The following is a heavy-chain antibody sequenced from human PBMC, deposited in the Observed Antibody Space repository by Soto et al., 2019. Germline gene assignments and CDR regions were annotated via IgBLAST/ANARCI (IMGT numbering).Heavy chain of an antibody. Sequence: GGSLRLSCAASGFTFSSHWMHWVRQAPGKGLVWVSHIGPSGSGTRDADSVQGRFTISRDNARNTLYLQMNSLRDEDTAVYYCTRDNNWSYDYWGQGTLVTVSS. CDR1: GFTFSSHW. J-gene: IGHJ4*02. D-gene: IGHD1-1*01. V-gene: IGHV3-74*01. CDR3: TRDNNWSYDY. CDR2: IGPSGSGT.